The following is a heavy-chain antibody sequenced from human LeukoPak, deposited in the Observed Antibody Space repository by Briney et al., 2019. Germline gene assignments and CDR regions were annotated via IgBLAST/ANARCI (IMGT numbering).Heavy chain of an antibody. Sequence: SETLSLTCTVSGGSISSYYWSWIWQPAGKGLEWIGRIYPTGSTNYNPSLKSRVTMSVDASEKQLSLKLTSVSADTAVYYCARAFGTYQYYFDYWGQGSLVAVSS. V-gene: IGHV4-4*07. J-gene: IGHJ4*02. CDR2: IYPTGST. D-gene: IGHD1-26*01. CDR1: GGSISSYY. CDR3: ARAFGTYQYYFDY.